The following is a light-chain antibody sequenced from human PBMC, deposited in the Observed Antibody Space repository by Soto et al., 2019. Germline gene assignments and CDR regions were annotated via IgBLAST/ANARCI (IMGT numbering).Light chain of an antibody. CDR1: TGAVTSGHY. J-gene: IGLJ1*01. Sequence: QAVVTQEPSLTVSPGGTVTLTCASSTGAVTSGHYPYWFQQKPGQAPRTLIYDTSNKHSWTPARFSGSLLGGKAALTLSGAQPEDEAEYYCLLSYSGASYVFGTGTKLTVL. V-gene: IGLV7-46*01. CDR2: DTS. CDR3: LLSYSGASYV.